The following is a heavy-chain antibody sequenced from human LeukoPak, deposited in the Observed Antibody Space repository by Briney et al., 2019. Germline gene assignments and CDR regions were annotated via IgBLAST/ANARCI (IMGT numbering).Heavy chain of an antibody. CDR1: GFTFSSYW. CDR2: INSDGSST. V-gene: IGHV3-74*01. CDR3: ARAVGGTSSFDY. Sequence: GGSLRRSCAASGFTFSSYWMHWVRQAPGKGLVWVSRINSDGSSTSYADSVKGRFTISRDNAKNTLYLQMNSLRAEDTAVYYCARAVGGTSSFDYWGQGTLVTVSS. J-gene: IGHJ4*02. D-gene: IGHD2-2*01.